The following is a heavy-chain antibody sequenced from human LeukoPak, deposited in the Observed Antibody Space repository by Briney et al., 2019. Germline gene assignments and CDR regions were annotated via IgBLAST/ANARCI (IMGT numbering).Heavy chain of an antibody. D-gene: IGHD1-14*01. CDR2: VSAHNGDT. J-gene: IGHJ4*02. CDR1: GYTFTNFR. Sequence: ASVKVSCKTSGYTFTNFRMHWVRQAPGQGLEWMGWVSAHNGDTNYAPKLQGRVTLTTDTSTSTVYMELKSLRSDDTAVYYCARAREPLVYTYYFDYWGQGTLVTVSS. V-gene: IGHV1-18*01. CDR3: ARAREPLVYTYYFDY.